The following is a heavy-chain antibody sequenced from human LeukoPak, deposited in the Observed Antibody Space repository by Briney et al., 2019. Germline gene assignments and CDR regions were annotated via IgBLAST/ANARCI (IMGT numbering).Heavy chain of an antibody. CDR1: GGSISSYY. D-gene: IGHD2-2*01. J-gene: IGHJ3*02. Sequence: PSETLSLTCTVSGGSISSYYWSWIRQPAGKGLEWIGRIYTSGSTNYNPSLKSRVTMSVDTSKNQFSLKLSSVTAADTAVYYCARDIVVVPAVPSGAFDIWGQGTMVTVSS. CDR2: IYTSGST. V-gene: IGHV4-4*07. CDR3: ARDIVVVPAVPSGAFDI.